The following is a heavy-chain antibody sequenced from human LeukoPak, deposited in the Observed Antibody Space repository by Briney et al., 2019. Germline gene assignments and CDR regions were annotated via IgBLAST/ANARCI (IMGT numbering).Heavy chain of an antibody. Sequence: PGGSLRLSCAASRFTFSSYGMHWVRQAPGKGLEWVSVIYSGGSTYYADSVKGRFTISRDNSKNTLYLQMNSLRAEDTAVYYCARDTWGGPDAFDIWGQGTMVTVSS. CDR1: RFTFSSYG. J-gene: IGHJ3*02. V-gene: IGHV3-53*01. CDR3: ARDTWGGPDAFDI. CDR2: IYSGGST. D-gene: IGHD2-21*01.